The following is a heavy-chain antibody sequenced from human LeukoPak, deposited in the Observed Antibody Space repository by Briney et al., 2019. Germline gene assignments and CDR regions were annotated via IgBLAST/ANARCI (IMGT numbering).Heavy chain of an antibody. J-gene: IGHJ4*02. Sequence: GSLRLSCAASGFTFSDYYMSWIRQPPGKGLEWIGEINHSGSTNYNPSLKSRVTISVDTSKDQFSLKLSSVTAADTAVYYCARRVLMVSPFDYWGQGTLVTVSS. CDR1: GFTFSDYY. D-gene: IGHD2-8*01. V-gene: IGHV4-34*08. CDR2: INHSGST. CDR3: ARRVLMVSPFDY.